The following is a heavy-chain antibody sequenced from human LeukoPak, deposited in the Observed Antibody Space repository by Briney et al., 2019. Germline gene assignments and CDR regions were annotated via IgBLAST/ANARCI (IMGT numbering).Heavy chain of an antibody. CDR3: ARHEIGRRFAFDI. J-gene: IGHJ3*02. V-gene: IGHV4-59*08. D-gene: IGHD2-21*01. Sequence: RSSETLSLTCTVSGGSISSYYWSWIRQPPGKGLEWIGYIYYSSSTNYNPSLKSRVTISVDTSKNQFSLKLSSVTAADTAVYYCARHEIGRRFAFDIWGQGTMVTVSS. CDR1: GGSISSYY. CDR2: IYYSSST.